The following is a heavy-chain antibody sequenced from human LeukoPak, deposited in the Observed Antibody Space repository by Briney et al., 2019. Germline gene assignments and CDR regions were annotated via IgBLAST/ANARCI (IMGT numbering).Heavy chain of an antibody. CDR3: ARTIRGRRGFDY. CDR1: GESFSGYY. V-gene: IGHV4-34*01. D-gene: IGHD1-14*01. Sequence: SETLSLTCAVYGESFSGYYWSWIRQPPAKGLEWIGEINHSGSTNYNPPLKSRVTISVDTSENQFSLKLSSVTAGGTAVYYCARTIRGRRGFDYWGQGTLVTVSS. J-gene: IGHJ4*02. CDR2: INHSGST.